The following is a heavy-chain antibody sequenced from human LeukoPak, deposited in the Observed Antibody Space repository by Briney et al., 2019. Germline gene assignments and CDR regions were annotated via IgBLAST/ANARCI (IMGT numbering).Heavy chain of an antibody. V-gene: IGHV4-39*01. CDR3: ARQRCSGGSCFFSDYFDY. CDR1: GRSISSSSYY. Sequence: SETLSLTCTVSGRSISSSSYYCDWLRQSPGKGLECIGSIYYSGSNYYNPSLKSRVTISVDTSKNQLPLKLSSVTAADTDVYYCARQRCSGGSCFFSDYFDYWGQRALVTVSS. D-gene: IGHD2-15*01. CDR2: IYYSGSN. J-gene: IGHJ4*02.